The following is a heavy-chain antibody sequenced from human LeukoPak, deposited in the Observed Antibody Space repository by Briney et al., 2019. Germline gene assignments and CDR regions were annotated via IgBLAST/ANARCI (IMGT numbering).Heavy chain of an antibody. V-gene: IGHV3-9*03. CDR3: AKSLYYDSSGYGFGFDY. J-gene: IGHJ4*02. D-gene: IGHD3-22*01. CDR2: ISWNSGSI. Sequence: GRSLRLSCAASGFTFDDYAMHWVRQAPGKGLEWVSGISWNSGSIGYADSVKGRFTISRDNAKNSLYLQMNSLRAEDMALYYCAKSLYYDSSGYGFGFDYWGQGTLVTVSS. CDR1: GFTFDDYA.